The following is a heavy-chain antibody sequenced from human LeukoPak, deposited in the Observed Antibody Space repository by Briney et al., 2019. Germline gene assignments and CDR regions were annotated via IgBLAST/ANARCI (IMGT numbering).Heavy chain of an antibody. Sequence: GGSLRLSCAASGFTFSRYWMHWVRQAPGKGLVWVSHISSDGSSTTHADSVKGRFTISRDNAKNTLYLHMNSLRAEDTAVYYCARAGYSLGYDYWGQGTLVTVSS. CDR1: GFTFSRYW. J-gene: IGHJ4*02. D-gene: IGHD6-13*01. CDR3: ARAGYSLGYDY. CDR2: ISSDGSST. V-gene: IGHV3-74*01.